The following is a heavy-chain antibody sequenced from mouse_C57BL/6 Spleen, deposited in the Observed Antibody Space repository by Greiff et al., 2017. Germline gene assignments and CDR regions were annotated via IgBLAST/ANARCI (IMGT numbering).Heavy chain of an antibody. D-gene: IGHD5-1-1*01. V-gene: IGHV2-3*01. Sequence: VKLMESGPGLVAPSQSLSLTCTVSGFSLTSYGVSWVRQPPGTGLEWRGVVYGDGSTDYHSALISRLSISKDNSKSQVIVKLNSLQTDDTATYYYAKSNTEAMDDWGHGTSVTVSS. CDR2: VYGDGST. CDR3: AKSNTEAMDD. CDR1: GFSLTSYG. J-gene: IGHJ4*01.